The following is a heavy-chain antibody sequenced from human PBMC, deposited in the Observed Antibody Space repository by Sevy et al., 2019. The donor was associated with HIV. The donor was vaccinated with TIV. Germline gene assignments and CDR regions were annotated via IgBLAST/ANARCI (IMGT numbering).Heavy chain of an antibody. CDR2: ISYDGNIE. Sequence: GWSLRLSCVASGFTFSTHAMHWVRQAPGKGLEWVAIISYDGNIEYYPDSVKGRFTISRDDSKNTLYLQMNSLRSEDTALYYCARDLGYESTGYLPLFDNWGQGTLVTVSS. CDR3: ARDLGYESTGYLPLFDN. V-gene: IGHV3-30-3*01. CDR1: GFTFSTHA. D-gene: IGHD3-22*01. J-gene: IGHJ4*02.